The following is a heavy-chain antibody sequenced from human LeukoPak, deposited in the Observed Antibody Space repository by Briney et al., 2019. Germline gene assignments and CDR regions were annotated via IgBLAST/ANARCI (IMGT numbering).Heavy chain of an antibody. CDR2: ISGSGGST. Sequence: GGSLRLSCAASGFTFSSYAMSWVRQAPGKGLEWVSAISGSGGSTYYADSVKGRFTISRDNSKNTLYLQMNSLRAEDTAVYYCAKPTSRPEEAMTTVTLEYFQHWGQGTLVTVSS. J-gene: IGHJ1*01. D-gene: IGHD4-17*01. CDR1: GFTFSSYA. V-gene: IGHV3-23*01. CDR3: AKPTSRPEEAMTTVTLEYFQH.